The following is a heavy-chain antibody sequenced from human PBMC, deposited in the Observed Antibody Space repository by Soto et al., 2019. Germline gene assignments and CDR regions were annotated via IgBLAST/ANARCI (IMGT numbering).Heavy chain of an antibody. Sequence: GGSLRLSCAASGFTASSNYMSWIRQAPGKGLEWVSYISSSSSYTNYADSVKGRFTISRDNAKNSLYLQMNSLRAEDTAVYYCARAYYYDSSGYLNWFDPWGQGTLVTVSS. CDR1: GFTASSNY. J-gene: IGHJ5*02. V-gene: IGHV3-11*06. CDR3: ARAYYYDSSGYLNWFDP. CDR2: ISSSSSYT. D-gene: IGHD3-22*01.